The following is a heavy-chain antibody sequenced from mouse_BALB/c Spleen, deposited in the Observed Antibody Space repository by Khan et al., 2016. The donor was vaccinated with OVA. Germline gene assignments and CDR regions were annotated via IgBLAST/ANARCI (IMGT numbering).Heavy chain of an antibody. CDR1: GYTFINYW. CDR3: ARRGLRWDFDY. CDR2: INPSTGYT. V-gene: IGHV1-7*01. Sequence: QVRLQQSGAELAKPGASVKMSCKASGYTFINYWILWVKQRPGQGLEWIGYINPSTGYTEFSQNFKDKATLTADKSSSTAYMQLSSLTSEDSAVYYCARRGLRWDFDYWGKGTTLTVSS. D-gene: IGHD1-1*01. J-gene: IGHJ2*01.